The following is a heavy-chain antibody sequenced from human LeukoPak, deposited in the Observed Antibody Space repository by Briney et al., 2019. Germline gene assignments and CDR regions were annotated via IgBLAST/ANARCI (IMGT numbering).Heavy chain of an antibody. J-gene: IGHJ4*02. Sequence: GGALRLSCAACGFTFSSYWMHWVRQAPGKGVGWVSRIYSDGSSTIYADSAKGRFTISRDNAKKTLYLQTNSLRAEDTAVYYCARSGAPTLDYWGQGTLVIVSS. CDR1: GFTFSSYW. D-gene: IGHD2-15*01. V-gene: IGHV3-74*01. CDR2: IYSDGSST. CDR3: ARSGAPTLDY.